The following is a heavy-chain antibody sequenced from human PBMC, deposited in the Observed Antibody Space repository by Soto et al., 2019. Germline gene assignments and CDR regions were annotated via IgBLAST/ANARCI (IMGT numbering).Heavy chain of an antibody. D-gene: IGHD3-3*01. Sequence: ASVKVSCKASGYTFTGYYMHWVRQAPGQGLEWMGWINPNSGGTNYAQKFQGRVTITADESTSTAYMELSSLRSEDTAVYYCANHLLPSTDFWSGFYGMDVWGQGTTATVSS. J-gene: IGHJ6*02. CDR1: GYTFTGYY. V-gene: IGHV1-2*02. CDR3: ANHLLPSTDFWSGFYGMDV. CDR2: INPNSGGT.